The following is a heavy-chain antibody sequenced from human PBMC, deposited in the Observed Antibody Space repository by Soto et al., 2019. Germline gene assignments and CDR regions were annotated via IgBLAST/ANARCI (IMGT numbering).Heavy chain of an antibody. J-gene: IGHJ4*02. CDR2: ISSSSRYI. D-gene: IGHD1-7*01. Sequence: EVQLVESGGGLVKPGGSLRLSCAASGFTFSSYSMNWVRQAPGKGLEWVSSISSSSRYIYYADSVKGRFTISRDNAKNSLYLQMNSLRAEDTAVYYCARDLRDGTTGTTSWDYWGQGTLVTVSS. CDR1: GFTFSSYS. V-gene: IGHV3-21*01. CDR3: ARDLRDGTTGTTSWDY.